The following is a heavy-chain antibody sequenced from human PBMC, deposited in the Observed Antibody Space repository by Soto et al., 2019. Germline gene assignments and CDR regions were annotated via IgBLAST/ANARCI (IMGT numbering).Heavy chain of an antibody. CDR3: ARDGDPQSAFWSGPLGGGRFDP. J-gene: IGHJ5*02. D-gene: IGHD3-3*01. CDR2: IVPMFGTA. CDR1: GGTFGNSA. Sequence: QVQLVQSGAEVKKPGSSVNVSCKTSGGTFGNSAVTWVRQAPGQGLEGLGGIVPMFGTANYAQKFQGRVTITADESTITAYMELNCLKTDDTAVYYCARDGDPQSAFWSGPLGGGRFDPWGQGTLVTVSS. V-gene: IGHV1-69*12.